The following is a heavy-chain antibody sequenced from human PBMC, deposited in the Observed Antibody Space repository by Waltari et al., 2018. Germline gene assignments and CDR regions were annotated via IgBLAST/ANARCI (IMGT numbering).Heavy chain of an antibody. J-gene: IGHJ4*02. Sequence: QVQLQESGPGLVKPSGTLSLTCVVSGDSMSSSSWWSWVRQPPGKGLEWIGQIHPSGRTNYNPSLPSRESRVTMSIDTSNNLFSLEVTSATAADTAVYYCARDRGRGLYLDSWGRGSLVTVSP. CDR3: ARDRGRGLYLDS. CDR2: IHPSGRT. D-gene: IGHD2-15*01. CDR1: GDSMSSSSW. V-gene: IGHV4-4*02.